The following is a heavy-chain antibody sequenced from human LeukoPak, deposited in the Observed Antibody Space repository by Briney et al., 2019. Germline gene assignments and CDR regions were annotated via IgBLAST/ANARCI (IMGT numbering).Heavy chain of an antibody. D-gene: IGHD6-19*01. Sequence: AGGSLRLSCTASGFTFSSYAMSWIRQPPGKGLEWIGEINHSGSTNYNPSLKSRVTISVDTSKNQFSLKLSSVTAADTAVYYCARGGIAVAWYGSYWGQGTLVTVSS. CDR1: GFTFSSYA. CDR2: INHSGST. J-gene: IGHJ4*02. CDR3: ARGGIAVAWYGSY. V-gene: IGHV4-34*01.